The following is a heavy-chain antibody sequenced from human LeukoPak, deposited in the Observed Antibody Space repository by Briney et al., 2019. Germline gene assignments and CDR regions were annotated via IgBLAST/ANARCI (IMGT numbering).Heavy chain of an antibody. V-gene: IGHV3-64D*06. Sequence: GGSLRLSCSASEFTSSSYAMYWVRQAPGKGLEYVSAISSNGGSTYYADSVKGRFTISRDNSKNTLYLQMSSLRAEDTAVYYCVKEYCSSTSCYGYYYYGMDVWGKGTTVTVSS. CDR1: EFTSSSYA. J-gene: IGHJ6*04. D-gene: IGHD2-2*01. CDR3: VKEYCSSTSCYGYYYYGMDV. CDR2: ISSNGGST.